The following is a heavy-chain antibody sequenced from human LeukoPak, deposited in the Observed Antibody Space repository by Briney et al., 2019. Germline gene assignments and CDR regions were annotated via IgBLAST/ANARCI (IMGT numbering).Heavy chain of an antibody. J-gene: IGHJ3*02. Sequence: GGSLRLSCEASGFTFSSTHMVWVRQAPGKGLEWVSVTYTGGNSYYAGSVQGRFIISRDISKNTLYLQMNNLRAEDSALYYCARGGRGSAAVVAPRSFDIWGQGTMVTVSS. CDR3: ARGGRGSAAVVAPRSFDI. V-gene: IGHV3-53*01. D-gene: IGHD3-22*01. CDR1: GFTFSSTH. CDR2: TYTGGNS.